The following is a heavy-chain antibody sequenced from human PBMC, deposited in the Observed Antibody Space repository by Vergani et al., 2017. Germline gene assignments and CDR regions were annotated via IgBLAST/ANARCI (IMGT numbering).Heavy chain of an antibody. D-gene: IGHD3-22*01. CDR1: GFTFSSYS. CDR2: ISSSSSTI. Sequence: EVQLVESGGGLVQPGGSLRLSCAASGFTFSSYSMNWVRQAPGKGLEGVSYISSSSSTIYYADSVKGRFTISRDNAKNSLYLQMNSLRAEDTAVYYCARGEYYYDSSGYYYDYWGQGTLVTVSS. CDR3: ARGEYYYDSSGYYYDY. V-gene: IGHV3-48*04. J-gene: IGHJ4*02.